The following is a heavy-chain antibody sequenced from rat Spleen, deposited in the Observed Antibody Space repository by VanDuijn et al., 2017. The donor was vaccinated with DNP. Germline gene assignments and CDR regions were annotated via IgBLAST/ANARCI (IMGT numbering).Heavy chain of an antibody. D-gene: IGHD1-1*01. CDR3: ARGRYYYSGDYFDY. CDR1: GFSLTNNG. J-gene: IGHJ2*01. V-gene: IGHV2S12*01. CDR2: ISSGGNT. Sequence: QVQLKESGPGLVQPSQTLSLTCTVAGFSLTNNGVSWVRRPPGKGQEWIASISSGGNTYYNPVFKSRLSISRDTSKSQVFLKMSSLQTEDTATYYCARGRYYYSGDYFDYWGQGVMVTVSS.